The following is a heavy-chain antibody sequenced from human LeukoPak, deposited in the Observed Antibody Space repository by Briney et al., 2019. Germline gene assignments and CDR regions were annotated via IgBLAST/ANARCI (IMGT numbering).Heavy chain of an antibody. V-gene: IGHV3-53*05. Sequence: GGSLGLSCAASGFTVSSNYMSWVRQAPGKGLEWVSVIYSGGSTYYADSVKGRFTISRDNSKNTLYLQMNSLRSEDTAVYYCAGGVVVVAARYGMDVWGKGTTVTVSS. D-gene: IGHD2-15*01. CDR1: GFTVSSNY. CDR2: IYSGGST. CDR3: AGGVVVVAARYGMDV. J-gene: IGHJ6*04.